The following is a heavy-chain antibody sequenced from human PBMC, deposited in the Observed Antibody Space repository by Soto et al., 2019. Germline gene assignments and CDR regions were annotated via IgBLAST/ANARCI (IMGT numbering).Heavy chain of an antibody. CDR3: ARGNLSFDFDS. J-gene: IGHJ4*02. V-gene: IGHV3-30*03. D-gene: IGHD1-26*01. CDR1: GVNFGFFG. CDR2: ISGDGINT. Sequence: GGSLRLSCAASGVNFGFFGMHWVRQAPGKGLEWVAFISGDGINTQYADSVRGRFTLSRDYSRKTMYLQMDSLRDEDTALYYCARGNLSFDFDSWGLGTLVTVSS.